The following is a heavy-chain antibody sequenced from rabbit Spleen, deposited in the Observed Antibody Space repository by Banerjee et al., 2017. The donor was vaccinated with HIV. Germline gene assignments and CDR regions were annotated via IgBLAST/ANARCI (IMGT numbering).Heavy chain of an antibody. CDR3: TRGGDYGTRLGL. Sequence: QSLEESGGDLVKPGASLTLTCTASGFDLSSSYDMCWVRQAPGKGLEWIGFIGIGSGRTWYATWAKGRFTISKTSSTTVTLQMTSLTAADTATYFCTRGGDYGTRLGLWGPGTLVTVS. J-gene: IGHJ3*01. CDR1: GFDLSSSYD. CDR2: IGIGSGRT. V-gene: IGHV1S40*01. D-gene: IGHD2-1*01.